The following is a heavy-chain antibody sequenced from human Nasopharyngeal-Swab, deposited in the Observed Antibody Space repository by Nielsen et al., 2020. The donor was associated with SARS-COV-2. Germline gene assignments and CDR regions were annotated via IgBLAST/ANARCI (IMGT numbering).Heavy chain of an antibody. Sequence: VRRAPGKALEWVSYISDSSSIIYYTNSVKGRFTVSRDNAKNSLYLQMNSLRAEDTAVYYCARTEHGGSYYYGMDVWGQGTTVTVSS. CDR3: ARTEHGGSYYYGMDV. V-gene: IGHV3-48*04. D-gene: IGHD1/OR15-1a*01. J-gene: IGHJ6*02. CDR2: ISDSSSII.